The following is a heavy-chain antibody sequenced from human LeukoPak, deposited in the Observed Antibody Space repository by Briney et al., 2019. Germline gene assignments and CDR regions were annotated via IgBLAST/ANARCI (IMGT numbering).Heavy chain of an antibody. J-gene: IGHJ4*02. CDR1: GFAFYRYA. CDR2: IAWNNGNI. V-gene: IGHV3-9*01. Sequence: GGSLRLSSTASGFAFYRYAMHWVRRAPGKGLVWGSGIAWNNGNIAYADSVRGRFTISRDNVKNSLYLQMNSLRLEDTAFYYCAKDIGPAGNYFDFWGQGTLVVVSS. CDR3: AKDIGPAGNYFDF.